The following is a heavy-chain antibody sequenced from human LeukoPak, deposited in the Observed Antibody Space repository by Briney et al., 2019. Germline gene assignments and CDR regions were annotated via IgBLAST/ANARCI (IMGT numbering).Heavy chain of an antibody. Sequence: PSETLSLTWTVSGGSIRSSSYYWGWIRQPPGKGLEWIGSIYYSGSTYYNPSLKSRVTISLDTSKNQFSLKLSSVTAADTAVYYCARESALIVVVPAAISPSYYYYMDVWGKGTTVTISS. CDR3: ARESALIVVVPAAISPSYYYYMDV. J-gene: IGHJ6*03. CDR1: GGSIRSSSYY. CDR2: IYYSGST. V-gene: IGHV4-39*07. D-gene: IGHD2-2*02.